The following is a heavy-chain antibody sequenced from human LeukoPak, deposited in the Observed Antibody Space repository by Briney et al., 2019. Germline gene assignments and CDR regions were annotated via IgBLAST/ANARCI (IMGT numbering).Heavy chain of an antibody. D-gene: IGHD5-18*01. CDR3: ARGLDTAMDNLDY. V-gene: IGHV1-2*06. CDR2: ISPNSGGT. CDR1: GYTFTGYY. Sequence: ASVKVSCKASGYTFTGYYMHWMRQAPGQGLEWMGRISPNSGGTLYAQKFQGRVTMTRDTSISTAYMEMSRLRSDDTAVYYCARGLDTAMDNLDYWGQGTLVTVSP. J-gene: IGHJ4*02.